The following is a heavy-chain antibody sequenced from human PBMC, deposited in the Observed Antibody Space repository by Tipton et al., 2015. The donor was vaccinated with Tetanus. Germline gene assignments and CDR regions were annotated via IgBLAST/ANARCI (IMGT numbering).Heavy chain of an antibody. D-gene: IGHD3-22*01. J-gene: IGHJ4*02. V-gene: IGHV4-39*01. CDR3: ARHMYYYDSSGYSPFDY. CDR1: GGSISSSSYY. CDR2: IYYSGST. Sequence: TLSLTRTVSGGSISSSSYYWGWIRQPPGKGLEWIGSIYYSGSTYYNPSLKSRVTISVDTSKNQFSLKLSSVTAADTAVYYCARHMYYYDSSGYSPFDYWGQGTLVTVSS.